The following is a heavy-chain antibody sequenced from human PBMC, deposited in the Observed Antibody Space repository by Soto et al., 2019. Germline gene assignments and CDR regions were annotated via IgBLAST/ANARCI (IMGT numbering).Heavy chain of an antibody. CDR1: GGSTSSYY. CDR2: IYYSGST. D-gene: IGHD6-6*01. Sequence: SETLSLTCTVSGGSTSSYYWSWIRQPPGKGLEWIGYIYYSGSTNYNPSLKSRVTISVDTSKNQFSLKLSSVTAADTAVYYCASGSSSSGGAFDYWGQGTLVTVSS. CDR3: ASGSSSSGGAFDY. J-gene: IGHJ4*02. V-gene: IGHV4-59*01.